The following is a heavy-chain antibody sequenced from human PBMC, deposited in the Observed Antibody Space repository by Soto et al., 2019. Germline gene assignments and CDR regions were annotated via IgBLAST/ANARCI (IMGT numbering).Heavy chain of an antibody. CDR2: IWHDGSQK. V-gene: IGHV3-33*01. CDR3: EGRDDPFHV. CDR1: GLTFSNYG. Sequence: QVQLVESGGGVVQPERSLRLSCVGTGLTFSNYGIHWVRQAPGRGLEWVAVIWHDGSQKYSADSVRGRFTISRDNSKNTVYLQMNILRAEDTAVYYCEGRDDPFHVWGQGTMVTVSS. J-gene: IGHJ3*01.